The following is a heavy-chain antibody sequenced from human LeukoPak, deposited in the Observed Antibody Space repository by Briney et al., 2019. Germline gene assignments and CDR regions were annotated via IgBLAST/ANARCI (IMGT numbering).Heavy chain of an antibody. Sequence: ASVKVSCKASGYTFTGYYMHWVRQAPGQGLEWMGWIIPNSGGTNYAQKFQGRVTMTRDTSISTAYMELSRLRSDDTAVYYCARNIPPISDFWSGWSGFDYWGQGTLVTVSS. CDR1: GYTFTGYY. CDR3: ARNIPPISDFWSGWSGFDY. CDR2: IIPNSGGT. V-gene: IGHV1-2*02. D-gene: IGHD3-3*01. J-gene: IGHJ4*02.